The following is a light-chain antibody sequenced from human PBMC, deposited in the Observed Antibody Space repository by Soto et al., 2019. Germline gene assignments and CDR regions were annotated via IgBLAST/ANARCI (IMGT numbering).Light chain of an antibody. CDR2: EVT. Sequence: QSALTQPASVSGSLGQSITISCTGTSSDVGGYNYVSWYQQYPGKAPKLMIYEVTNRPSGVSNRFSGSKSGNTASLTISGLQAEDEADYYCGSYTSSSTLVFGGGTKL. J-gene: IGLJ3*02. V-gene: IGLV2-14*01. CDR1: SSDVGGYNY. CDR3: GSYTSSSTLV.